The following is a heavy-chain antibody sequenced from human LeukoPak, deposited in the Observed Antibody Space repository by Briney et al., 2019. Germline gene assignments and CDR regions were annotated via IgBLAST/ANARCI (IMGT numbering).Heavy chain of an antibody. Sequence: WGSLRLSCEASGFTFSSFWMTWVRQAPGKGLEWVANIKPDGSEKNCVDSVKGRFTISRDNAKNSLYLQMNSLRAGDTAVYYCARINGGAYYAPWGQGALFTVSS. CDR1: GFTFSSFW. D-gene: IGHD3-22*01. CDR2: IKPDGSEK. V-gene: IGHV3-7*01. CDR3: ARINGGAYYAP. J-gene: IGHJ5*02.